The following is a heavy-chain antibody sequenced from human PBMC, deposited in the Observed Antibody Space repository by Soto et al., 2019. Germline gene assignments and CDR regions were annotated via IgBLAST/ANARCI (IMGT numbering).Heavy chain of an antibody. Sequence: PGGSLRLSCAASGFTFDHYAMHWVRQAPGKGLEWVSGISWTSDNLVYADSVKGRFTISRDNPMNSLYLQMNSLTADDTALYYCAKDRYQLLGYGMDVWGQGTTVTVSS. CDR3: AKDRYQLLGYGMDV. CDR1: GFTFDHYA. D-gene: IGHD2-2*01. J-gene: IGHJ6*02. CDR2: ISWTSDNL. V-gene: IGHV3-9*01.